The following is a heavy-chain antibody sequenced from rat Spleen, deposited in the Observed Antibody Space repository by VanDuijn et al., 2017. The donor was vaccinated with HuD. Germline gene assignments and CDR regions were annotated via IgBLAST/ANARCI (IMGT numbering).Heavy chain of an antibody. Sequence: QVQLKESGPGLVQPSESLSLTCTVSGFSLTNYSVSWVRQPSGKGPEWMGRMWYDGDTTYNSALKSRLSNSRDTSTNQVFLKMNRLQPEDTALYFCARSAFGYSFNDCAYWGRGTLVTVSA. V-gene: IGHV2-34*01. J-gene: IGHJ3*01. D-gene: IGHD1-2*01. CDR2: MWYDGDT. CDR3: ARSAFGYSFNDCAY. CDR1: GFSLTNYS.